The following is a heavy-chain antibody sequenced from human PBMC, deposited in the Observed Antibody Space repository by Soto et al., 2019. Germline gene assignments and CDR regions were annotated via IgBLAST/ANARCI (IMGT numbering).Heavy chain of an antibody. V-gene: IGHV3-23*01. CDR1: GFSFSTYA. CDR2: ITKNGGGT. J-gene: IGHJ4*02. D-gene: IGHD1-1*01. Sequence: EEQLLESGGGLAQPGGSLRLSCAASGFSFSTYALHWVRQAPGKGLEWVSGITKNGGGTYYAEFVKGRSTISRDNSQNPLYLQMASLIVEDPALYYCAKGSWKGDFWVQGPLVTVSS. CDR3: AKGSWKGDF.